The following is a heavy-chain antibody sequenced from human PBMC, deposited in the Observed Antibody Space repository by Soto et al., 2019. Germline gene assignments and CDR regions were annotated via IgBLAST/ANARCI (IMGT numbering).Heavy chain of an antibody. Sequence: QVHLVESGGGVVQPGKSLRLSCAASGFIFRSYGVHLVRQAPGKGLEWVALISHDGSNAYYADAVNGRFTISRDNAKNTVYLQMNSLRAEDTAVYYCAKQGIEVAGTDYFDYWGQGALVTVAS. CDR1: GFIFRSYG. D-gene: IGHD6-19*01. V-gene: IGHV3-30*18. CDR2: ISHDGSNA. J-gene: IGHJ4*02. CDR3: AKQGIEVAGTDYFDY.